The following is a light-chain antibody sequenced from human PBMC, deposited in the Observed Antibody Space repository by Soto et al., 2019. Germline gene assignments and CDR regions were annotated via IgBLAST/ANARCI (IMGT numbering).Light chain of an antibody. V-gene: IGLV2-8*01. CDR1: SSDVGGYNY. J-gene: IGLJ2*01. CDR2: EVN. Sequence: QSGLTQPPSASGSPGQSVTISCTGTSSDVGGYNYVSWYQQHPGKVPKLMIYEVNRRPSGVPDRFSGSKSGNTASLTVSGLQAEDEADYYCSSYAGSNVVFGGGTKVTVL. CDR3: SSYAGSNVV.